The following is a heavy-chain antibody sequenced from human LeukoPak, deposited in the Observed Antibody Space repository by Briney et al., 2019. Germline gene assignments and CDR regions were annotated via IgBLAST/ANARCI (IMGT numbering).Heavy chain of an antibody. Sequence: PGGSLRLSCAASEFSFSSYWMSWVRQAPGKGLEWVANIKQDGSEKYYVDSVKGRFTISRDNAKNSLYLQMNSLRAEDTAVYYCARDQSSSWYYYYYYGMDVWGQGTTVTVSS. CDR3: ARDQSSSWYYYYYYGMDV. CDR2: IKQDGSEK. D-gene: IGHD6-13*01. CDR1: EFSFSSYW. V-gene: IGHV3-7*01. J-gene: IGHJ6*02.